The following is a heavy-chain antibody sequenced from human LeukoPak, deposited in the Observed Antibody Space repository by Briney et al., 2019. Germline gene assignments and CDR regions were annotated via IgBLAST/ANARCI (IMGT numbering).Heavy chain of an antibody. Sequence: SETLSLTCTVSGGSIRGYYWSWIRQPPGKGLEWIGYIYSSGSTNYNPSLKSRVTMSVDTSKNQFSLKVSSVTAADTAVYYCARGSGDYYDFWSGYPTNWFDPWGQGTLVTVSS. D-gene: IGHD3-3*01. CDR2: IYSSGST. J-gene: IGHJ5*02. CDR3: ARGSGDYYDFWSGYPTNWFDP. V-gene: IGHV4-59*01. CDR1: GGSIRGYY.